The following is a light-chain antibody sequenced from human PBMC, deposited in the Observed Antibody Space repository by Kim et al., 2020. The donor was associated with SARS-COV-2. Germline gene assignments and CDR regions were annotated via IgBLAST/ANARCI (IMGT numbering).Light chain of an antibody. CDR3: AAWDDSLNGQV. CDR1: SSKTGSNT. J-gene: IGLJ1*01. V-gene: IGLV1-44*01. Sequence: GQRVTMSGIGSSSKTGSNTVNRDQQLPGTAPKLLIYSNNQRPSGVPDRFSGSKSGTSASLAISGLQSEDEADYYCAAWDDSLNGQVFGTGTKVTVL. CDR2: SNN.